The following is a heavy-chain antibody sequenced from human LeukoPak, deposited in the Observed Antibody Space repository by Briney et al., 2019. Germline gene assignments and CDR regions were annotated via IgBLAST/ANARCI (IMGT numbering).Heavy chain of an antibody. CDR3: AELGITMIGGV. V-gene: IGHV3-21*01. CDR1: GFTFTTYS. Sequence: GGSLRLSCEASGFTFTTYSMTWVRQAPGKGLEWVSIISSGSSAIFSADALKGRFTISRDDAKNLLYLDMNSLRAEDTAVYYCAELGITMIGGVWGKGTTVTISP. D-gene: IGHD3-10*02. J-gene: IGHJ6*04. CDR2: ISSGSSAI.